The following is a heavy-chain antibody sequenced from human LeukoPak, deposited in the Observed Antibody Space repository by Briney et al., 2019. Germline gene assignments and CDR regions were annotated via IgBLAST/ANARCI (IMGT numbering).Heavy chain of an antibody. CDR1: GFTHRNYL. CDR2: IKQDGREK. J-gene: IGHJ4*02. V-gene: IGHV3-7*01. CDR3: ARVYYQERGTAYRHLDY. D-gene: IGHD2-2*01. Sequence: GDPLRHLHAPCGFTHRNYLMTWVGQAPRRGLDGVASIKQDGREKYLLHSVKGRFTISRDNAENSLYLQMNSLRAEDTAVYYCARVYYQERGTAYRHLDYWGEGALVTVSS.